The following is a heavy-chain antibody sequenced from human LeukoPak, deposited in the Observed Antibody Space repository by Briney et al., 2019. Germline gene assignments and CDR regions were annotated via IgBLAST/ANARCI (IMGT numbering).Heavy chain of an antibody. CDR3: ARGYSSSGNLIDY. J-gene: IGHJ4*02. CDR1: GGSFSGYY. V-gene: IGHV4-34*01. CDR2: INHSGST. Sequence: KPSETLSPTCAVYGGSFSGYYWSWIRQPPGKGLEWIGEINHSGSTNYNPSLKSRVTISVDTSKNQFSLKLSSVTAADTAVYYCARGYSSSGNLIDYWGQGTLVTVSS. D-gene: IGHD6-13*01.